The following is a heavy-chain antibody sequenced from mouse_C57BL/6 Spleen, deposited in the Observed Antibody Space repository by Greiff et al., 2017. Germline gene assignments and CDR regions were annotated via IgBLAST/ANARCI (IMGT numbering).Heavy chain of an antibody. CDR1: GYTFTSYW. V-gene: IGHV1-69*01. Sequence: QVQLQQPGAELVMPGASVKLSCKASGYTFTSYWMHWVKQRPGQGLEWIGEIDPSDSYTNYNQKFKGKSTLTVYKSSSTAYMQLSSLTSEDSAVYYCARRTFMVTFDYWGQGTTRTVSS. D-gene: IGHD2-2*01. J-gene: IGHJ2*01. CDR3: ARRTFMVTFDY. CDR2: IDPSDSYT.